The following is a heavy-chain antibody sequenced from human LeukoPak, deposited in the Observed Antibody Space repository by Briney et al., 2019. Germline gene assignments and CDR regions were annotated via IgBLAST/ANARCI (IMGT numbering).Heavy chain of an antibody. D-gene: IGHD3-22*01. CDR2: IYSGGST. CDR1: GFTVSSNY. Sequence: GGSLRLSCAASGFTVSSNYMSWVRQAPGKGLEWVSVIYSGGSTYYAVSVKGRFTISRDNSKNTLYLQMNSLRAEDTAVYYCARDGGTYYYDSSGYYPQGYFDYWGQGTLVTVSS. CDR3: ARDGGTYYYDSSGYYPQGYFDY. V-gene: IGHV3-53*01. J-gene: IGHJ4*02.